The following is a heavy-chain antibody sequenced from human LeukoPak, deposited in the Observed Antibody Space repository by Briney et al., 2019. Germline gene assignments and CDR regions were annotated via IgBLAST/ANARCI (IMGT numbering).Heavy chain of an antibody. CDR1: GYTITTYY. CDR2: ISPSGGST. J-gene: IGHJ4*02. Sequence: ASLKLSCNASGYTITTYYMHWVRQAPGQGLEWMGMISPSGGSTSYPQKFQGRVTLTRDTSTSTVYMELSSLISEDTAVYFCARDGVAGTYYFDYWGQGTLVTVSS. D-gene: IGHD6-19*01. V-gene: IGHV1-46*01. CDR3: ARDGVAGTYYFDY.